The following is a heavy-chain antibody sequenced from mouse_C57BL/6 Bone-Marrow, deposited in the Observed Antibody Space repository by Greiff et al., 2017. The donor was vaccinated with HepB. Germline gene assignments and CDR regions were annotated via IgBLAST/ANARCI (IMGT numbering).Heavy chain of an antibody. CDR1: GFNIKDDY. CDR2: IDPENGDT. CDR3: TTEGYAGYYYAMDY. J-gene: IGHJ4*01. D-gene: IGHD2-2*01. Sequence: VQLQQSGAELVRPGASVKLSCTASGFNIKDDYMHWVKQRPEQGLEWIGWIDPENGDTEYASKFQGKATITADTSSNTAYLQLSSLTSEDTAVYYCTTEGYAGYYYAMDYWGQGTSVTVSS. V-gene: IGHV14-4*01.